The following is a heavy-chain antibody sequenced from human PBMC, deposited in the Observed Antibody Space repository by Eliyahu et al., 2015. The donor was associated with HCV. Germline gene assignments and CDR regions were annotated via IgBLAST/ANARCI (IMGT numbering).Heavy chain of an antibody. J-gene: IGHJ5*02. CDR3: VRGRENQQLLKGWFDP. CDR2: VYFSGST. V-gene: IGHV4-39*01. D-gene: IGHD2-2*01. CDR1: GGSLSTTAYF. Sequence: QLQLQESGPGLVKPSETLSLSCTVSGGSLSTTAYFWGWIRQPPGKGLEWIWSVYFSGSTYSNPSLTSRVTISVDTSKNQFSLRLSSVTAADTAVYYCVRGRENQQLLKGWFDPGAREPCHRLL.